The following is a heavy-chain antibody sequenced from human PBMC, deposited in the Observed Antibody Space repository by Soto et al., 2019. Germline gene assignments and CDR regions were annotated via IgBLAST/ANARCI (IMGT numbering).Heavy chain of an antibody. D-gene: IGHD3-9*01. CDR1: GGTFSSYA. CDR2: IIPIFGTA. Sequence: SVKVSCKASGGTFSSYAISWVRQAPGQGLEWMGGIIPIFGTANYAQKFQGRVTITADESTSTAYMELSSLRSEDTAVYYCARDYGMGDYDILTGPTAFDIWGQGTMVTVSS. CDR3: ARDYGMGDYDILTGPTAFDI. J-gene: IGHJ3*02. V-gene: IGHV1-69*13.